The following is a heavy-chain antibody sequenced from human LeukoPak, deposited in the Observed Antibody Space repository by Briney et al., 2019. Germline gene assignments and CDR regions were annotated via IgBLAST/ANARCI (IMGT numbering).Heavy chain of an antibody. J-gene: IGHJ4*02. V-gene: IGHV1-46*01. CDR2: VNPSGGST. Sequence: GASVKVSCKASGYTFTSYYMHWVRQAPGQGLEWMGIVNPSGGSTSYAQKFQGRVTMTRDTSTSTVYMELSSLRSEDTAVYYCASSTVTTDGDYWGQGTLVTVSS. CDR3: ASSTVTTDGDY. CDR1: GYTFTSYY. D-gene: IGHD4-17*01.